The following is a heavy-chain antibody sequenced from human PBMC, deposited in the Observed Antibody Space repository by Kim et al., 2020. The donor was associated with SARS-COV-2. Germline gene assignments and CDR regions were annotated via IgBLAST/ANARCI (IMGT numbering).Heavy chain of an antibody. J-gene: IGHJ6*02. D-gene: IGHD1-1*01. CDR3: ARGNYYYYYGMDV. CDR2: IYYSGST. Sequence: SETLSLTCTVSGGSISSGGYYWSWIRQHPGKGLEWIGYIYYSGSTYYNPSLKSRVTISVDTSKNQFSLKLSSVTAADTAVYYCARGNYYYYYGMDVWGQGTTVTVSS. V-gene: IGHV4-31*03. CDR1: GGSISSGGYY.